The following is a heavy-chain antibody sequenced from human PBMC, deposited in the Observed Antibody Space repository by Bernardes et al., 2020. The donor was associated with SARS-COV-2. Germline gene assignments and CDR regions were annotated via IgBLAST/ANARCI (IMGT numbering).Heavy chain of an antibody. Sequence: ASVKVSCKVSGYTLTELSMHWVRQAPGKGLEWMGGFDPEDGETIYAQKFQGRVTMTEDTSTDTAYMELSSLRSEDTAVYYCARSWLSYYYYGMDVWGQGTTVTVSS. CDR3: ARSWLSYYYYGMDV. V-gene: IGHV1-24*01. J-gene: IGHJ6*02. CDR1: GYTLTELS. CDR2: FDPEDGET. D-gene: IGHD3-9*01.